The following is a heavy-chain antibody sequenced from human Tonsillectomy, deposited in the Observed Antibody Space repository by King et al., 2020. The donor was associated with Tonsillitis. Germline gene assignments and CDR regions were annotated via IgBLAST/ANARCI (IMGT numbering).Heavy chain of an antibody. CDR3: ARRITNGNYSPTFVDY. J-gene: IGHJ4*02. V-gene: IGHV4-39*01. Sequence: VQLQESGPGLVKPSETLSLTCTVSGDSISSSSYYWGWIRQPPGKGLEWIGSIYYSGSTSYNPSLKSRVTISVDTSKNQFSLKLSSVTAADTAVYYCARRITNGNYSPTFVDYWGQGTLVTVSS. CDR2: IYYSGST. CDR1: GDSISSSSYY. D-gene: IGHD3-3*01.